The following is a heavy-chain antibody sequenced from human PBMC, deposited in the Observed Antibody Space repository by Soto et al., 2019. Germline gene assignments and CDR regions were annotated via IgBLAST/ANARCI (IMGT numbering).Heavy chain of an antibody. J-gene: IGHJ4*02. Sequence: QVQLVESGGGVVQPGRSLRLSCAASGFTFRSYGMHWVRQAPGKGLEWVSVISYDGNNKYYTDSEKGRFTISRDNSKNTLTLQMNSLRAEDTAVYYCTKERTRPFDYWGQGILVTVT. D-gene: IGHD1-1*01. CDR2: ISYDGNNK. V-gene: IGHV3-30*18. CDR1: GFTFRSYG. CDR3: TKERTRPFDY.